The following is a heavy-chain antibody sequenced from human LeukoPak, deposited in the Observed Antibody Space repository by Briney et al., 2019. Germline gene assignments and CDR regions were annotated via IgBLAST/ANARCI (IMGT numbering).Heavy chain of an antibody. CDR1: GYTFTSYA. V-gene: IGHV1-18*01. J-gene: IGHJ4*02. D-gene: IGHD3-10*01. CDR2: ISAYNGNT. CDR3: ARDRALWFGELLFDY. Sequence: ASVKVSCKASGYTFTSYAISWVRQAPGQGLEWMGWISAYNGNTNYAQKLQGRVTMTTDTFTSTAYMELRSLRSDDTAVYYCARDRALWFGELLFDYWGQGTLVTVSS.